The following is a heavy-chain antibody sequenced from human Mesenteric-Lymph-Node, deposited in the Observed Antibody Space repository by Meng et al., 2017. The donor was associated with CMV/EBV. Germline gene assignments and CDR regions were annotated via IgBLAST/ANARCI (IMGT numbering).Heavy chain of an antibody. V-gene: IGHV1-18*01. CDR2: ISAYNGNT. J-gene: IGHJ6*02. CDR1: GYTFTSYG. CDR3: ARALGYCSSTSCYSYYYYGMDV. D-gene: IGHD2-2*02. Sequence: ASVEVSCKASGYTFTSYGISWVRQAPGQGLEWMGWISAYNGNTNYAQKLQGRVTMTTDTSTSTAYMELRSLRSDDTAVYYCARALGYCSSTSCYSYYYYGMDVWGQGTTVTVSS.